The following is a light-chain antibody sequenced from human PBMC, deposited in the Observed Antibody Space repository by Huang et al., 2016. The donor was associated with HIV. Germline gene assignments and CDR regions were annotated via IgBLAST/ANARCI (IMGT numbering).Light chain of an antibody. CDR3: QQYDSLPPWT. Sequence: DIQMTQSPSSLSASVGDRVTITCQASQDIAKFLNWYQQKPGQAPKLLIYDASTLQTGVPSRFSGSGSGTDFIFPISSLQPEDIATYYCQQYDSLPPWTFGQGTKVEI. CDR1: QDIAKF. J-gene: IGKJ1*01. V-gene: IGKV1-33*01. CDR2: DAS.